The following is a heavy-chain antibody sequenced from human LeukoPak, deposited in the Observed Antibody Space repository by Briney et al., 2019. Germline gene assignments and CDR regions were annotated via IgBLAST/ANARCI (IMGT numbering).Heavy chain of an antibody. D-gene: IGHD3-10*01. V-gene: IGHV1-24*01. CDR3: ARGGADLWFGEFL. CDR1: GYTLTELS. J-gene: IGHJ4*02. Sequence: ASVKVSCKVSGYTLTELSMHWVRQAPGKGLEWMGGFDPEDGETIYAQKFQGRVTITRDTSASTAYMELSSLRSEDTAVYYCARGGADLWFGEFLWGQGTLVTVSS. CDR2: FDPEDGET.